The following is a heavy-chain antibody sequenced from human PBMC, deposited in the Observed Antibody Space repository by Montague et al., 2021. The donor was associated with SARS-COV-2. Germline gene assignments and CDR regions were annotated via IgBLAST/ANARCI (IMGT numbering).Heavy chain of an antibody. Sequence: ALVKPTQTLTLACTFSGFSLSTSGMCVSWIRQPPGKALEWLALIDWDDDKYYSTSLKTRLTISKDTSKNQVVLTMINMDPVDTATYYCARIRDYDILTGSYSGFDYWGQGTLATVSS. V-gene: IGHV2-70*01. CDR3: ARIRDYDILTGSYSGFDY. CDR2: IDWDDDK. D-gene: IGHD3-9*01. CDR1: GFSLSTSGMC. J-gene: IGHJ4*02.